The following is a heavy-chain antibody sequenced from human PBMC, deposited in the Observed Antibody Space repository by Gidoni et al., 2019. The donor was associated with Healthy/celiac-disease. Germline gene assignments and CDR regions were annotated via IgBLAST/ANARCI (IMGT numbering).Heavy chain of an antibody. CDR1: GFTFSSYA. J-gene: IGHJ4*02. Sequence: EVQLLESGGGLVQPGGSLRPSCPASGFTFSSYAMSRVRQAPGKGLEWVSAIRGSGGSTYYADSVKGRFTISRDNSKNTLYLQMNSLRAEDTAGYYCAEPRATVTGRWGQGTLVTVSS. D-gene: IGHD4-4*01. CDR2: IRGSGGST. CDR3: AEPRATVTGR. V-gene: IGHV3-23*01.